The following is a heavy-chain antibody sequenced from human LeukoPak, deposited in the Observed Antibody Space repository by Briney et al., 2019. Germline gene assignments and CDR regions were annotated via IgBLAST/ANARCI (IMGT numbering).Heavy chain of an antibody. CDR3: AKRLNDYGLRGYYYGMDV. CDR2: ISYDGSNK. D-gene: IGHD4-17*01. Sequence: GMSLRLSCAASGFTFSNYGMHWVRQAPGKGLEWVAVISYDGSNKYYADSVKGRFTISRDNSKNTLYLQMNSLRAEDTAVYYCAKRLNDYGLRGYYYGMDVWGQGTTVTVSS. V-gene: IGHV3-30*18. CDR1: GFTFSNYG. J-gene: IGHJ6*02.